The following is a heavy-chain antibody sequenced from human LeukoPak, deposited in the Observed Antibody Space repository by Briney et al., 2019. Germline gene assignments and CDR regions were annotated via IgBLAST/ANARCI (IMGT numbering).Heavy chain of an antibody. CDR3: ARAKYCSGGSCYHLDY. Sequence: SETLSLTSVYGGSFSGYYWSWIRQPPGKGLEWIGEINHSGSTNYNPSLKSRVTISVDTSKNQFSLKLSSVTAADTVVYYCARAKYCSGGSCYHLDYWGQGTLVTVSS. J-gene: IGHJ4*02. V-gene: IGHV4-34*01. CDR1: GGSFSGYY. D-gene: IGHD2-15*01. CDR2: INHSGST.